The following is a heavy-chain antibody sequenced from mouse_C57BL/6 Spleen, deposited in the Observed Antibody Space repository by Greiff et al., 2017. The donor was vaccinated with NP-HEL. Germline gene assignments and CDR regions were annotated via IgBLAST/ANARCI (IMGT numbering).Heavy chain of an antibody. D-gene: IGHD2-2*01. CDR1: GYTFTSYW. V-gene: IGHV1-7*01. CDR2: INPSSGYT. CDR3: ARSDYGYDRYFDV. Sequence: VQLQQSGAELAKPGASVKLSCKASGYTFTSYWMHWVKQRPGQGLEWIGYINPSSGYTKYNQKFKDKATLTADKSSSTAYMQLSSLTYEDSAVYYCARSDYGYDRYFDVWGTGTTVTVSS. J-gene: IGHJ1*03.